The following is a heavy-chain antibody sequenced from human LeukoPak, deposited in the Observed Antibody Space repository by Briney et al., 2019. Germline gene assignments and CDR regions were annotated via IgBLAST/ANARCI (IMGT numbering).Heavy chain of an antibody. CDR1: GGSISSGSYY. CDR2: IYTSGST. D-gene: IGHD2/OR15-2a*01. CDR3: AREATFPDY. V-gene: IGHV4-61*02. Sequence: PSETLSLTCTVSGGSISSGSYYWSWIRQPAGKGLEWIGRIYTSGSTNYNPSLKSRVTISVDTSKNQFSLKLSSVTAADTAVYYCAREATFPDYWGQGTLVTVSS. J-gene: IGHJ4*02.